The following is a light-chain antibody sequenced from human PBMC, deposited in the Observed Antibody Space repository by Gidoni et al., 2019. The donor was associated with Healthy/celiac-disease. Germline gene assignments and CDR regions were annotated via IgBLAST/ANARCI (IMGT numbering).Light chain of an antibody. Sequence: EIVMTQSPATLSVSTGDRATLSCRASQSVSSNLAWYQQKPGQAPRLLIYGASTRATGIPARFIGSGSGTEFTLTISSLQSEDFAVYYCQQYNNWPPITFGQGTRLEIK. CDR3: QQYNNWPPIT. J-gene: IGKJ5*01. CDR1: QSVSSN. CDR2: GAS. V-gene: IGKV3D-15*01.